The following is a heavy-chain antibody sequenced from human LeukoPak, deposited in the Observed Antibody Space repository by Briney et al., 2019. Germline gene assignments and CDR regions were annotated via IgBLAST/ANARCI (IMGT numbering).Heavy chain of an antibody. V-gene: IGHV4-61*02. CDR1: GGSISSGSYY. Sequence: SQTLSLTCTVSGGSISSGSYYWSWIRQPAGKGLEWIGRIYTSGSTSYNPSPKSRVTISVDTSKNQFSLKLSSVTAADTAVYYCARNKGTKWLQFDYWGQGTLVTVSS. D-gene: IGHD6-19*01. J-gene: IGHJ4*02. CDR2: IYTSGST. CDR3: ARNKGTKWLQFDY.